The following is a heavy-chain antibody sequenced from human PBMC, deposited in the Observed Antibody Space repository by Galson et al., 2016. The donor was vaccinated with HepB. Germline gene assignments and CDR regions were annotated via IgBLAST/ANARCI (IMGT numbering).Heavy chain of an antibody. J-gene: IGHJ4*02. CDR1: GFTFGRYA. CDR2: ISGDGGST. CDR3: ARFTQEWLDRVYYFDY. V-gene: IGHV3-23*01. Sequence: SLRLSCAASGFTFGRYAMSWVRPAPGKGLEWVSAISGDGGSTYYAGSVQGRFTSSRDRSTNTMYLQMNSLRTDDTAVYYCARFTQEWLDRVYYFDYWGQGTLVTVSS. D-gene: IGHD6-19*01.